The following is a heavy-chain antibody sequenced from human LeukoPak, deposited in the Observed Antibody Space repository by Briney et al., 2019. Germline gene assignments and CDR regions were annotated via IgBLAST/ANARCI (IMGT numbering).Heavy chain of an antibody. CDR1: GYTFTDYY. CDR3: ARPRTTVLTPLNY. CDR2: INPNSGGT. D-gene: IGHD4-23*01. Sequence: GASVKVSCKASGYTFTDYYMHWVRQAPRQGLEWMGWINPNSGGTNYAQKFQGRVTMTRDTSITTAYMDLSSLRSDDTAVYYCARPRTTVLTPLNYWGQGALVTVSS. J-gene: IGHJ4*02. V-gene: IGHV1-2*02.